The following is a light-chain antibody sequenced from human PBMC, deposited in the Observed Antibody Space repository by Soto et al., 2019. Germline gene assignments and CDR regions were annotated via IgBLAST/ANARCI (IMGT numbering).Light chain of an antibody. CDR3: QQYLSHPSCT. J-gene: IGKJ2*02. CDR1: QTLNSW. CDR2: DVY. Sequence: DIQVTQSPSTLSASVGDRVSITCRASQTLNSWLAWYQQKPGKAPKLLLYDVYNLESGVPSRFSGSGSGTEFTLTISSLQPEDFATYYCQQYLSHPSCTFGQGTKLEI. V-gene: IGKV1-5*01.